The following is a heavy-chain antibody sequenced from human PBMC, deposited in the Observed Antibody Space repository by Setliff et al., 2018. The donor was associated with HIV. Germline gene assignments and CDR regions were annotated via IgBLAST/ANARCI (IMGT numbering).Heavy chain of an antibody. Sequence: SETLSLTCTVSGGSINTYYWSWIRQPAGKGLEWIGRFYTSGSTNYNPSLKSRVTMSVDTSKNQFSLKLTSMTAADTAVYYCAKIQNPQGYYYDSSGYYPHPGSPDYWGQGTLVTVSS. CDR1: GGSINTYY. CDR2: FYTSGST. CDR3: AKIQNPQGYYYDSSGYYPHPGSPDY. D-gene: IGHD3-22*01. V-gene: IGHV4-4*07. J-gene: IGHJ4*02.